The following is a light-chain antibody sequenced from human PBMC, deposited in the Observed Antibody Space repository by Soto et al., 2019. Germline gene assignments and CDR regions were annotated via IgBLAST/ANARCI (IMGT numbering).Light chain of an antibody. J-gene: IGLJ1*01. CDR3: TSYTRSPLYV. CDR1: SSDIGGSNY. V-gene: IGLV2-14*03. CDR2: DVN. Sequence: QSALTQPASVSGSPGQSITVSCTGTSSDIGGSNYVSWYQQHLGKAPRLIIYDVNNRPSGVSARFSGSKSGNTASLTISGLQAEDEADYYCTSYTRSPLYVFGTGTKVTVL.